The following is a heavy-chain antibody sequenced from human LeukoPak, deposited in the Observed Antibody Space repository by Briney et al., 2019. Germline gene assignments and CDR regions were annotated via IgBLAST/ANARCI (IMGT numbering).Heavy chain of an antibody. CDR1: GFTFSSYA. Sequence: GGSLRLSCAASGFTFSSYAMSWVRQAPRKGLEWVSVISGSGGTTYYADSVKGRFTISRDNSKNTLYLQMNSLRAEDTAVYYCAKLWEIQLWSTFDYWGQGTLVTVSS. V-gene: IGHV3-23*01. J-gene: IGHJ4*02. D-gene: IGHD5-18*01. CDR2: ISGSGGTT. CDR3: AKLWEIQLWSTFDY.